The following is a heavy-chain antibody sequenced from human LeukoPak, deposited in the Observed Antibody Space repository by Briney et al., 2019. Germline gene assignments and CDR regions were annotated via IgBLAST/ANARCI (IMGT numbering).Heavy chain of an antibody. CDR2: ISAYNGNT. J-gene: IGHJ6*04. CDR3: ARDGHLVVVPAAGTNYYYYGIDV. Sequence: ASVKVSCKASGYTFTSYGISWVRQAPGEGLEWMGWISAYNGNTNYAQKLQGRVTMTTDTSTSTAYMELRSLRSDDTAVYYCARDGHLVVVPAAGTNYYYYGIDVWGKGTTVTVSS. CDR1: GYTFTSYG. D-gene: IGHD2-2*01. V-gene: IGHV1-18*04.